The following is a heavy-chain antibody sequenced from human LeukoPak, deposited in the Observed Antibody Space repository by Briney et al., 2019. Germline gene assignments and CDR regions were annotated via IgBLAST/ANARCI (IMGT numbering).Heavy chain of an antibody. CDR2: IRSKAYGGTT. CDR3: TRGDFWSGYLPHVTRIDG. J-gene: IGHJ4*02. CDR1: GFTVGDYA. D-gene: IGHD3-3*01. Sequence: GGSLTLSCSASGFTVGDYAMSWVRPAPGKGLEWVGFIRSKAYGGTTEYAASVKGRFTISRDDSKSIAYLQMNSLKTEDTAVYSCTRGDFWSGYLPHVTRIDGWGQGALVTVSS. V-gene: IGHV3-49*04.